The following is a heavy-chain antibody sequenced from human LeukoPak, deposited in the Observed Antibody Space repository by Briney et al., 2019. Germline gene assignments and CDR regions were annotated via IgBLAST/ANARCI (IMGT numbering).Heavy chain of an antibody. Sequence: GGSLRLSCAASGFTFSSYWMHWVRQAPGKGLVWVSRIKTDGSNATYADSVKGRFTISRDNAKNTLYPQMNSLRAEDAAIYYCARGFYSLDYWGQGTLVTVSS. V-gene: IGHV3-74*01. D-gene: IGHD2-15*01. CDR2: IKTDGSNA. CDR3: ARGFYSLDY. J-gene: IGHJ4*02. CDR1: GFTFSSYW.